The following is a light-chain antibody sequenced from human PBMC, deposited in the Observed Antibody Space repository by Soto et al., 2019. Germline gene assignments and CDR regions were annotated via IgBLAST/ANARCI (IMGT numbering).Light chain of an antibody. Sequence: QSVLTQPPSVSGAPGQRVTISCTGSSSNIGAGYVHWYQQLPGTAPKLLMYANSNRPSGVPDRFSGSKSGTSASLAITGLQAEDEADYYCQSYDTSLSVVFGGGTKLTVL. CDR1: SSNIGAGY. CDR2: ANS. V-gene: IGLV1-40*01. J-gene: IGLJ2*01. CDR3: QSYDTSLSVV.